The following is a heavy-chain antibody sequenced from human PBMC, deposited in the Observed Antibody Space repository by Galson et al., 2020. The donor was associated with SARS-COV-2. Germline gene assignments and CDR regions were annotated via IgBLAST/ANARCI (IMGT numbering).Heavy chain of an antibody. Sequence: SETLSLTCAVSGGSVTRGDYFWNWIRQPPGKGLEWLGSIYSNGITNYNPSLKSRLIISVDTSKNHFSLELNSVTAADTAVYYCARRWGGCTATSCSGLDYWGQGTLVTVSS. V-gene: IGHV4-30-4*01. CDR3: ARRWGGCTATSCSGLDY. J-gene: IGHJ4*02. D-gene: IGHD2-2*01. CDR1: GGSVTRGDYF. CDR2: IYSNGIT.